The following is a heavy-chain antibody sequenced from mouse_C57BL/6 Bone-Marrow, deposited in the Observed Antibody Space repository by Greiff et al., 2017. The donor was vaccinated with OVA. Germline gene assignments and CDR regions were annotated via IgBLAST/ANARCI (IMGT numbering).Heavy chain of an antibody. CDR3: ARSEYDGTWFAY. D-gene: IGHD2-4*01. V-gene: IGHV1-63*01. J-gene: IGHJ3*01. CDR2: IYPGGGYT. Sequence: VQLQESGAELVRPGTSVKMSCKASGYTFTNYWIGWAKQRPGHGLEWIGVIYPGGGYTNYTEKFKGKATLPADKSSSTAYMQFSSLTSEDSAIYYCARSEYDGTWFAYWGQGTLVTVSA. CDR1: GYTFTNYW.